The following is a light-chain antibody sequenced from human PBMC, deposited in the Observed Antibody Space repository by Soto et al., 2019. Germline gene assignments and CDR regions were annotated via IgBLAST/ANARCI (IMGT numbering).Light chain of an antibody. V-gene: IGLV1-40*01. CDR3: QSFDRSLSALDV. CDR1: GATSD. CDR2: CNN. J-gene: IGLJ1*01. Sequence: QSVLTQPPSVSGAPGQRVTISCIGATSDVHWYQHLPGTAPKLLIYCNNNRPSGVPDRCSGSKSCTSASLAITGRQAEDEADYYCQSFDRSLSALDVFGTGTKLTVL.